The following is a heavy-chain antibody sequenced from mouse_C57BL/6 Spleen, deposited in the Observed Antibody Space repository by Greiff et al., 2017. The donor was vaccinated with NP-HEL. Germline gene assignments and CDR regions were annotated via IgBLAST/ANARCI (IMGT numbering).Heavy chain of an antibody. CDR3: ARYYYGSSYEEYYAMDY. Sequence: EVQGVESVAELVRPGASVKLSCTASGFNIKNTYMHWVKQRPEQGLEWIGRIDPANGNTKYAPKFQGKATITADTSSNTAYLQLSSLTSEDTAIYYCARYYYGSSYEEYYAMDYWGQGTSVTVSS. V-gene: IGHV14-3*01. D-gene: IGHD1-1*01. CDR2: IDPANGNT. CDR1: GFNIKNTY. J-gene: IGHJ4*01.